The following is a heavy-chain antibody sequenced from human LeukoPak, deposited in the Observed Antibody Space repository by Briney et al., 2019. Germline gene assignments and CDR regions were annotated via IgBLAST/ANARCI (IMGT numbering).Heavy chain of an antibody. CDR2: IYSGGST. D-gene: IGHD2-15*01. V-gene: IGHV3-53*05. CDR1: GFTVSSNY. Sequence: GGSLRLSCAASGFTVSSNYMSWVRQAPGKGLEWVSVIYSGGSTYYADSVKGRFTISRDNSKNTLYLQMNSLRAEDTAVYYCARAKGKVVGPYYFDYWGQGTLVTVSS. CDR3: ARAKGKVVGPYYFDY. J-gene: IGHJ4*02.